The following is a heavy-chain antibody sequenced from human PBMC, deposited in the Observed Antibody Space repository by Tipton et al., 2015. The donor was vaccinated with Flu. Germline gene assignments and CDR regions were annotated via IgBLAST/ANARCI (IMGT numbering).Heavy chain of an antibody. J-gene: IGHJ5*02. CDR1: GGSMNNYY. CDR3: ARDRYAGSSNYFDP. V-gene: IGHV4-4*07. CDR2: ISASGST. D-gene: IGHD1-1*01. Sequence: TLSLTCTVPGGSMNNYYWSWIRQPAGKGLEWIGRISASGSTTDYNPSLKSRVTMSIDTSKNQFSLNLRYVTAADTAVYYCARDRYAGSSNYFDPWGQGTLVTVSS.